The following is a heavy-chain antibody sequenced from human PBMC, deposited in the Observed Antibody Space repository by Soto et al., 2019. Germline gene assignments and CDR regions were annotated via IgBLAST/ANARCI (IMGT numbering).Heavy chain of an antibody. CDR3: AREPRYCRGGSCSITGDAYDI. CDR1: GFIVSDTY. CDR2: ISNRGDT. Sequence: EVQLVESGGGLVQPGGSLRLSCTASGFIVSDTYVNWVRQAPGKGLEWVSVISNRGDTHYADSVRGRFSLSRDISDNTLHVKMNSLRVEDTAVYYCAREPRYCRGGSCSITGDAYDIWGQGTMVTVSS. J-gene: IGHJ3*02. D-gene: IGHD2-15*01. V-gene: IGHV3-66*01.